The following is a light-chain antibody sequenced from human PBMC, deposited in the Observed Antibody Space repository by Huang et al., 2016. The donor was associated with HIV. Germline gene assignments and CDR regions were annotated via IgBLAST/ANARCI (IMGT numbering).Light chain of an antibody. V-gene: IGKV3-15*01. Sequence: ERVLTQSPDTLSVSPGERATLYCRASQYVSSNLAWYQERPGQAPRLLVYGASCRVRDIPARFSGSGSGTELTLTISSLPSEDSGVYYCQQYNNWPRTFGQGTKLEIK. CDR2: GAS. CDR1: QYVSSN. CDR3: QQYNNWPRT. J-gene: IGKJ2*01.